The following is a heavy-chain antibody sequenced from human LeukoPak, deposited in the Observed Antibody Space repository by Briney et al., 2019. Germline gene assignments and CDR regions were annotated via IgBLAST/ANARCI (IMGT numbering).Heavy chain of an antibody. V-gene: IGHV3-11*01. CDR2: ISSSGSTI. CDR1: GFTFSDYY. J-gene: IGHJ4*02. Sequence: GGSLRLSCAASGFTFSDYYMSWIRQAPGKGLEWVSYISSSGSTIYYADSVKGRFTISRDNAKNSLYLQMNSLRAEDTAVYYCARDPRYYYGSGSYPTNDYWGQGTLVTVSS. CDR3: ARDPRYYYGSGSYPTNDY. D-gene: IGHD3-10*01.